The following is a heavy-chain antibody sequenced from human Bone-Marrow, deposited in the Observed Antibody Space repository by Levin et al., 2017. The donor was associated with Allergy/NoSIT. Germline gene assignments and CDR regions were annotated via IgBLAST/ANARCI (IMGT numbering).Heavy chain of an antibody. V-gene: IGHV3-23*01. CDR3: AKGGWCDC. J-gene: IGHJ4*02. D-gene: IGHD2-8*01. CDR2: VSESGATT. CDR1: GFTFSKYA. Sequence: QSGGSLRLSCAASGFTFSKYAMNWVRQAPGKGLEWVSFVSESGATTNYADSVKGRFTISRDNSKNTLYLQMNSLRVEDTALYYCAKGGWCDCWGQGTLVTVSS.